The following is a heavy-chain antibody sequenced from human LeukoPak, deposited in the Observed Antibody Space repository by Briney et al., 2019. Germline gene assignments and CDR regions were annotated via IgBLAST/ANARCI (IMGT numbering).Heavy chain of an antibody. Sequence: GGSLRLSCAASGFTFSSYGMHWVRQAPGKGLEWVAVIWYDGSNKYYADSVKGRFTISRDNSKNTLYLQMNSLTVEDTAVYYCGRGMRDYYGLDYWGQGILVTVSS. J-gene: IGHJ4*02. D-gene: IGHD3-10*01. CDR1: GFTFSSYG. CDR2: IWYDGSNK. CDR3: GRGMRDYYGLDY. V-gene: IGHV3-33*01.